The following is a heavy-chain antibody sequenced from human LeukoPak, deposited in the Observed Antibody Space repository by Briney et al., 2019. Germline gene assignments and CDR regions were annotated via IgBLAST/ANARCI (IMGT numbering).Heavy chain of an antibody. CDR3: ARDPLGAHFDF. J-gene: IGHJ4*02. CDR1: GFTFGDYA. V-gene: IGHV3-48*03. CDR2: ISSGASII. Sequence: PGGSLRLSCTTSGFTFGDYAMNWVRQAPGKGLEWVSYISSGASIIYYADSVKGRFTISRDNAKNSLYLQMNSLRAEDTAVYYCARDPLGAHFDFWGQGTLVTVSS. D-gene: IGHD1-26*01.